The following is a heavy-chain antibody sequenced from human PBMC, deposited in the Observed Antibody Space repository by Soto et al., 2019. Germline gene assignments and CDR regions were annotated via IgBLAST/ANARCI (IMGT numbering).Heavy chain of an antibody. D-gene: IGHD3-22*01. J-gene: IGHJ4*02. CDR1: GGTFSSYA. CDR2: IIPIFGTA. CDR3: ASWQSGGGYYYDSSGYHAYYFDY. V-gene: IGHV1-69*01. Sequence: QVQLVQSGAEVKKPGSSVKVSCKASGGTFSSYAISWVRQAPGQGLEWMGGIIPIFGTANYAQKFQGRVTITADESTSTAYMELSRLRSEDTAVYYCASWQSGGGYYYDSSGYHAYYFDYWGQGTLVTVSS.